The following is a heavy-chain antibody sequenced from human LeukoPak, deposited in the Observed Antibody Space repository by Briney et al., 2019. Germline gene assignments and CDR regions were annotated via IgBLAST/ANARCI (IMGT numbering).Heavy chain of an antibody. CDR3: AKGFYNDAIFGY. Sequence: HPGGSLRLSCAASGFTFSSYAMSWVRQAPGKGLEWVSAISGSGGSTYYADSVKGRFTISRDNAKNSLYLQMNSLRAEDTAVFYCAKGFYNDAIFGYWGQGTLVTVSS. CDR2: ISGSGGST. CDR1: GFTFSSYA. D-gene: IGHD1-1*01. J-gene: IGHJ4*02. V-gene: IGHV3-23*01.